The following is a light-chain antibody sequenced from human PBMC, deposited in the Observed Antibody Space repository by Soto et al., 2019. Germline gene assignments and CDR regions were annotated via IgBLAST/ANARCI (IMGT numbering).Light chain of an antibody. J-gene: IGLJ1*01. CDR3: AAWDDSLSGLYV. CDR1: SSNIGSNY. V-gene: IGLV1-47*01. CDR2: RNN. Sequence: QSVLTQPPSASGTPGQRVTISCSGSSSNIGSNYVYWYQQLPGTAPKLLIYRNNQRPSGVPDRFSGSKSGTSASLAISGLRSEDEADNYCAAWDDSLSGLYVVGTGTKVTVL.